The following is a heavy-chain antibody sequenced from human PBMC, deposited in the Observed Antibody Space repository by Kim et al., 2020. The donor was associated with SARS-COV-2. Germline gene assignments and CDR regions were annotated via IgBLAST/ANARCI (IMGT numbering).Heavy chain of an antibody. D-gene: IGHD3-9*01. Sequence: ASVKVSCKASGYTFTSYAMNWVRQAPGQGLEWMGWINTNTGNPTYAQGFTGRFVFSLDTSVSTAYLQISSLKAEDTAVYYCARDPYDILTVYCGVNWFDPLGQGTLVRVSS. CDR2: INTNTGNP. CDR3: ARDPYDILTVYCGVNWFDP. V-gene: IGHV7-4-1*02. CDR1: GYTFTSYA. J-gene: IGHJ5*01.